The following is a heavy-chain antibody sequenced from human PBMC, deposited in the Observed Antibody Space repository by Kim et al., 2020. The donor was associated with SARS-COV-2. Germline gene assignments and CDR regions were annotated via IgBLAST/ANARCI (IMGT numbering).Heavy chain of an antibody. D-gene: IGHD3-3*01. J-gene: IGHJ4*02. V-gene: IGHV3-23*01. CDR2: ISGSDVTT. CDR1: GFTFFSYA. Sequence: GGSLRLSCAASGFTFFSYAMSWVRQAPGKGLEWVSAISGSDVTTYYADSVKGRFTISRDKSKNTLYLQMNSLRAEDTAVYYCARSRRLASVEGYYLDYWGQGTLVTVSS. CDR3: ARSRRLASVEGYYLDY.